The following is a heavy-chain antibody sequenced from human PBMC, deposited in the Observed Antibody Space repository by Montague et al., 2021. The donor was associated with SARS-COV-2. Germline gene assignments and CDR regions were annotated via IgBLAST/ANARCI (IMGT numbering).Heavy chain of an antibody. CDR2: IYYRGST. J-gene: IGHJ5*02. CDR1: GGSINSSY. Sequence: SETLSLTCTVSGGSINSSYWCWIRHPPGKGLEWIGYIYYRGSTNYNPSPKTRVTISVDTSKNQFSLKLSSVTAADTAGYYCAKEDRWNWFDPWGQGTLVIVSS. D-gene: IGHD5-24*01. CDR3: AKEDRWNWFDP. V-gene: IGHV4-59*01.